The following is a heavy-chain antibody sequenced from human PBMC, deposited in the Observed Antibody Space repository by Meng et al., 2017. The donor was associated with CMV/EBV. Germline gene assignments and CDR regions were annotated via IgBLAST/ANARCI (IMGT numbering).Heavy chain of an antibody. CDR2: IKQDGSEK. Sequence: GGSLSLSCAASGFTFSSYWMSWVRQAPGKGLEWVANIKQDGSEKYYVDSVKGRFTISRDNAKNSLYLQMNSLRAEDTAVYYCARRDCSSTSCYNSYYYYYGMDVWGQGTTVTVSS. D-gene: IGHD2-2*02. V-gene: IGHV3-7*01. CDR3: ARRDCSSTSCYNSYYYYYGMDV. J-gene: IGHJ6*02. CDR1: GFTFSSYW.